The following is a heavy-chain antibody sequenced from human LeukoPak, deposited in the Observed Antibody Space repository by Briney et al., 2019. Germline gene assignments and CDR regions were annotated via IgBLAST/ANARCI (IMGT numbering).Heavy chain of an antibody. CDR1: GYTFTSYG. D-gene: IGHD3-22*01. Sequence: ASVKVSCKASGYTFTSYGISWVRQAPGQGLEWMGWISAYNGNTNYAQKLQGRVTMTTDTSTSTAYMELRSLRSDDTAVYYCARSERYYDSSGYFSNDAFDIWGQGTMVTVSS. V-gene: IGHV1-18*01. CDR2: ISAYNGNT. J-gene: IGHJ3*02. CDR3: ARSERYYDSSGYFSNDAFDI.